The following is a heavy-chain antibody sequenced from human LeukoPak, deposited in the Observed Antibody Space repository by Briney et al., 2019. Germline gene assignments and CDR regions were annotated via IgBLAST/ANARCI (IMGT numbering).Heavy chain of an antibody. Sequence: GGSLRLSCGVSGLSLLAFSNYAMSWVRQAPGKGLAWVSFISGSGAIIEYADSVKGRFTISRDNAKYTLFLQMNSLRAEDTAVYYCAKDISSDIVRGNFDYWGQGTLVTVSS. V-gene: IGHV3-23*01. D-gene: IGHD3-10*01. CDR1: GLSLLAFSNYA. J-gene: IGHJ4*02. CDR3: AKDISSDIVRGNFDY. CDR2: ISGSGAII.